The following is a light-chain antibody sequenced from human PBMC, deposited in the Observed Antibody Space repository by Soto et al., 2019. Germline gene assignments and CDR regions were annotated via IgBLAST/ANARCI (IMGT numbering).Light chain of an antibody. CDR3: QTWGTGIVV. CDR1: SGHSSNA. J-gene: IGLJ2*01. CDR2: LNSDGSH. V-gene: IGLV4-69*01. Sequence: QSVLTQSPSASASLGASVNLTCTLSSGHSSNAIAWHQQQPEKGPRYLMKLNSDGSHSKGDGIPDRFSGSSSGAERYLTISSLQSEDEADYYCQTWGTGIVVFGGGTKVTVL.